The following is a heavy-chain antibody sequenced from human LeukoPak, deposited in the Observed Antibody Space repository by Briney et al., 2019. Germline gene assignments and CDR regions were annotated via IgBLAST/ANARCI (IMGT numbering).Heavy chain of an antibody. V-gene: IGHV3-53*01. CDR1: GFTVITND. D-gene: IGHD1-26*01. CDR3: ARDQKWELLYYYYYMDV. Sequence: GGSLRLSCAASGFTVITNDMTWVRQAPGKGLEWVSVLYSDGNTKYADSVQGRFTISRDNSKNTLYLEMNSLSPDDTAVYYCARDQKWELLYYYYYMDVWGKGTTVTVPS. J-gene: IGHJ6*03. CDR2: LYSDGNT.